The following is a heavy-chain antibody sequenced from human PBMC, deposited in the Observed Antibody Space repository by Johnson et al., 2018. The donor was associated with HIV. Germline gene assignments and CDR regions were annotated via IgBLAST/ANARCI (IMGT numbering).Heavy chain of an antibody. J-gene: IGHJ3*01. D-gene: IGHD2-15*01. Sequence: VQLVESGGGVVQPGRSLRLSCAASGFTFDDYGMSWVRHAPGKGLEWVSGINWNGGSTGYADSVKGRFTISSDNAKTSLFLQRNSLGAEDTALYACARVGVDDAFDFWGQGTMVTVSS. V-gene: IGHV3-20*01. CDR1: GFTFDDYG. CDR2: INWNGGST. CDR3: ARVGVDDAFDF.